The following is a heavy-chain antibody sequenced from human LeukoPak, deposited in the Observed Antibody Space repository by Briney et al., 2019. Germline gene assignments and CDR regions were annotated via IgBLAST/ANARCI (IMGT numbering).Heavy chain of an antibody. CDR2: INAKSGGA. CDR3: ARDRERDVAGFELDY. D-gene: IGHD6-19*01. V-gene: IGHV1-2*02. CDR1: GYTFTDYY. J-gene: IGHJ4*02. Sequence: ASVKVSCKASGYTFTDYYIYWVRQAPGQGLEWMGWINAKSGGAISAQKFQGRVTMTRDTSISTTHMELSSLTSDDTAVYFCARDRERDVAGFELDYWGQGNLVTVSS.